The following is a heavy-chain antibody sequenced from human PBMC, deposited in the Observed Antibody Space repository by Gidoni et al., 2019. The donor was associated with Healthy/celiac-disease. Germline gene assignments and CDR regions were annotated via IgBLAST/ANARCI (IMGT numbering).Heavy chain of an antibody. D-gene: IGHD4-17*01. CDR2: IIPIFGTA. CDR1: GRTFSSYA. V-gene: IGHV1-69*01. CDR3: AREGDYGDYSNRGYYYYGMDV. Sequence: QVQLVQSGAEVKKPGSSVKVSCQASGRTFSSYAISWVRQAPGQGLEWMGGIIPIFGTANYAQKFQGRVTITADESTSTAYMELSSLRSEETAVYYCAREGDYGDYSNRGYYYYGMDVWGQGTTVTVSS. J-gene: IGHJ6*02.